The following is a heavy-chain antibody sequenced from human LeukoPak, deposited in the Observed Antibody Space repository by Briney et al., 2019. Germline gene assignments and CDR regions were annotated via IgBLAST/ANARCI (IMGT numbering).Heavy chain of an antibody. CDR2: ISYDGSNK. Sequence: GGSLRLSCAASGFTFSSYAMHWVRQAPAKGLEWVAVISYDGSNKYFADSVKGRFTISRDNSKNTLYLQMNSLRAEDTAVYYCAKDSGIAVAGTLRAFDIWGQGTMVTVSS. V-gene: IGHV3-30*18. CDR1: GFTFSSYA. D-gene: IGHD6-19*01. J-gene: IGHJ3*02. CDR3: AKDSGIAVAGTLRAFDI.